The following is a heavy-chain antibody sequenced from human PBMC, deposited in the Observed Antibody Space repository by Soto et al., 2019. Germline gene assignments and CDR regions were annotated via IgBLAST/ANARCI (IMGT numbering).Heavy chain of an antibody. CDR2: IKTSVGGGST. V-gene: IGHV3-15*07. J-gene: IGHJ6*02. Sequence: EVQLVESAGGLVKPGGSLRLSCVASGFSFNEAWMNWVRQAPGQGLEWVGRIKTSVGGGSTNYAAPVQGRFTISRDDSRNTLYLHPNSLRTDDSAIYYCTTGSVEGIWGQGTTVIVSS. CDR1: GFSFNEAW. D-gene: IGHD2-15*01. CDR3: TTGSVEGI.